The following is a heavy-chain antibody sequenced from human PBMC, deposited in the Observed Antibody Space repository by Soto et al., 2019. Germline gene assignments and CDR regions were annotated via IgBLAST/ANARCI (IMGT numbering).Heavy chain of an antibody. Sequence: VQLVESGGGFVQPGRSLRLSCVASGSTFSSYGMHWVRQVPGKGPEWVAVIWYDGSNKYYGESVKGRFSISRDNSKNKLYLDRNSARSEYTGVYYCDRDGGSDGPCYFDSFGEGSVVSVSS. J-gene: IGHJ4*02. CDR1: GSTFSSYG. CDR2: IWYDGSNK. V-gene: IGHV3-33*08. CDR3: DRDGGSDGPCYFDS. D-gene: IGHD3-16*01.